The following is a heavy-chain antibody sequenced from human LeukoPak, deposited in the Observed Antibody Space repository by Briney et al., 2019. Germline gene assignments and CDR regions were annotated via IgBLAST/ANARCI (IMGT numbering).Heavy chain of an antibody. CDR3: ARDRGGGNNWFDP. Sequence: PGGSLRLSCAASGFTFSDTWMHWVRQAPGKGLVWVSRIRSDGSDTRYAESVKGRFTISRDNAKNTLYLQMNSLRAEDTAVYYWARDRGGGNNWFDPWGQGTLVTVSS. CDR2: IRSDGSDT. V-gene: IGHV3-74*01. D-gene: IGHD3-10*01. CDR1: GFTFSDTW. J-gene: IGHJ5*02.